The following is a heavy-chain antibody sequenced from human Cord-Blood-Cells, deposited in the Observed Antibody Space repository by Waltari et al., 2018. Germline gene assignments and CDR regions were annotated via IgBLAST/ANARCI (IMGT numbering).Heavy chain of an antibody. J-gene: IGHJ4*02. V-gene: IGHV3-23*01. CDR3: AKAWGSGSYYNPFDY. Sequence: EVQLLESGGGLVQPGGSLRLSCAASGFTFSSYALSWVRQAPGKGLEWVSAISGSGGSTYYADSVKGRFTISRDNSKNTLYLQMNSLRAEDTAVYYCAKAWGSGSYYNPFDYWGQGTLVTVSS. CDR2: ISGSGGST. CDR1: GFTFSSYA. D-gene: IGHD3-10*01.